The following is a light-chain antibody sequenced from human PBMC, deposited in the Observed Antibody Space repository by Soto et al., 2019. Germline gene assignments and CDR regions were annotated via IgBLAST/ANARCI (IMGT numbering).Light chain of an antibody. V-gene: IGLV2-14*01. CDR1: SSDVGGYNY. CDR3: SSYTSSSTLYV. J-gene: IGLJ1*01. Sequence: QSVLTQPASVSGSPGQSITISCTGTSSDVGGYNYVSWYQQHPGKAPKLKIYDVSNRPSGVSNRFSGSKSGNTASLTISGLQAEDEADYYCSSYTSSSTLYVFGTGTRSPS. CDR2: DVS.